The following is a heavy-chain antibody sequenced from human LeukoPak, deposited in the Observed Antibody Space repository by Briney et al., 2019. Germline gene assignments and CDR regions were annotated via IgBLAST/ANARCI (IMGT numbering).Heavy chain of an antibody. J-gene: IGHJ5*02. CDR3: ARLGELRLNWFDP. Sequence: SETLSLTCTVSGGSISSSSYYWGWIRQPPGKGLEWIGSIYYSGSTYYNPSLKSRVTISVDTSKNQFSLKLSSVTAADTAVYYCARLGELRLNWFDPWGQGTLVTASS. V-gene: IGHV4-39*01. CDR1: GGSISSSSYY. CDR2: IYYSGST. D-gene: IGHD3-3*01.